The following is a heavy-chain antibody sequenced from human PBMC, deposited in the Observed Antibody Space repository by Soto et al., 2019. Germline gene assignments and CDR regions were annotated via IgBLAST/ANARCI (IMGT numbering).Heavy chain of an antibody. J-gene: IGHJ4*02. Sequence: PGGSLRLSCAASGFTFSSYGMHWVRQDPGKGLEWVAVISYDGSNKYYADSVKGRFTISRDNSKNTLYLQMNSLRAEDTAVYYCAKGLLFDDPRYFDYWGQGTLVTISS. CDR2: ISYDGSNK. CDR1: GFTFSSYG. D-gene: IGHD2-21*01. V-gene: IGHV3-30*18. CDR3: AKGLLFDDPRYFDY.